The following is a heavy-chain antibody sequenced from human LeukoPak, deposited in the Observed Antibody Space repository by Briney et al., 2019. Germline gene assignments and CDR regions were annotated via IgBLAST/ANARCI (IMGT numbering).Heavy chain of an antibody. CDR1: GYTFTSYV. Sequence: ASVKVSCKASGYTFTSYVIHWVRQAPGQRLEYMGWINTGNGNTQYSQNLQGRVTITRDTSASTAYMEMSSLTSEDTALYYCARGDYSDGGSFRPFDNWGQGTLVTVSS. V-gene: IGHV1-3*04. CDR3: ARGDYSDGGSFRPFDN. J-gene: IGHJ4*02. D-gene: IGHD3-10*01. CDR2: INTGNGNT.